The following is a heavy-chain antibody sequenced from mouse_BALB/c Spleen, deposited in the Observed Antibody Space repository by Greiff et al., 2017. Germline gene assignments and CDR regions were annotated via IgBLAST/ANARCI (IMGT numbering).Heavy chain of an antibody. J-gene: IGHJ2*01. CDR2: IRSKSNNYAT. CDR1: GFTFNTYA. Sequence: EVQVVESGGGLVQPKGSLKLSCAASGFTFNTYAMHWVCQAPGKGLEWVARIRSKSNNYATYYADSVKDRFTISRDDSQSMLYLQMNNLKTEDTAMYYCVREVGNYGYFDYWGQGTTLTVSS. D-gene: IGHD1-1*02. V-gene: IGHV10-3*03. CDR3: VREVGNYGYFDY.